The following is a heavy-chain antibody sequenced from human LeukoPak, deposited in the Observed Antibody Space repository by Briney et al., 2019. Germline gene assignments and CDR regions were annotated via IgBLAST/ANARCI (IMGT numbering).Heavy chain of an antibody. J-gene: IGHJ3*02. D-gene: IGHD3-16*01. Sequence: SETLSLTCAVYGGSFSGYYWSWIRQPPGKGLEWIGEINHSGSTNYNPSLKSRVTISVDTSKNQFSLKLSSVTAADTAVYYCARTQITFGGALDAFDIWGQGTMVTVSS. V-gene: IGHV4-34*01. CDR1: GGSFSGYY. CDR3: ARTQITFGGALDAFDI. CDR2: INHSGST.